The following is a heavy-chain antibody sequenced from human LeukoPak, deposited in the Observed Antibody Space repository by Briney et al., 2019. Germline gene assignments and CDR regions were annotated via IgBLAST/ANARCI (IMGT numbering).Heavy chain of an antibody. J-gene: IGHJ4*02. Sequence: PVGSLRLSCAASGFTFSSYSMNWVRQAPGKGLEWVSSISSSSSYIYYADSVRGRFTISRDNSKSTLSLQMNSLRAEDTAIYYCATYRQVLLPFESWGQGTLVTVSS. CDR1: GFTFSSYS. V-gene: IGHV3-21*04. D-gene: IGHD2-8*02. CDR3: ATYRQVLLPFES. CDR2: ISSSSSYI.